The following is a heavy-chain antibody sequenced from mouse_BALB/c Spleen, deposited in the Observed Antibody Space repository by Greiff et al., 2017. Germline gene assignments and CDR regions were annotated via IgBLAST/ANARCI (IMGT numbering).Heavy chain of an antibody. CDR3: AREGGNYVEAMDY. CDR2: ISSGSSTI. CDR1: GFTFSSFG. V-gene: IGHV5-17*02. J-gene: IGHJ4*01. D-gene: IGHD2-1*01. Sequence: EVKLVESGGGLVQPGGSRKLSCAASGFTFSSFGMHWVRQAPEKGLEWVAYISSGSSTIYYADTVKGRFTISRDNPKNTLFLQMTSLRSEDTAMYYCAREGGNYVEAMDYWGQGTSVTVSS.